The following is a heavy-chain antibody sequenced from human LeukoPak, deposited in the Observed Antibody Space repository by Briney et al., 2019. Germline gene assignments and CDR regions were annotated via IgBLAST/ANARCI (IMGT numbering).Heavy chain of an antibody. CDR1: GYTFTGHY. CDR3: ARDNSVGETAWWFDP. V-gene: IGHV1-2*02. J-gene: IGHJ5*02. Sequence: ASVKVSCKASGYTFTGHYMHWVRQAPGQGLEWMGWINPNSGGTNYAQKFQGRVTVTRDTSISTAYMELSRLRSDDTAVYYCARDNSVGETAWWFDPWGQGTLVTVSS. D-gene: IGHD1-26*01. CDR2: INPNSGGT.